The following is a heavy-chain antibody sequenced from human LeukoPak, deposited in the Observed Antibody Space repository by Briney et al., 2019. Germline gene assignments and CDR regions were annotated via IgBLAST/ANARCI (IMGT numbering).Heavy chain of an antibody. V-gene: IGHV3-66*01. Sequence: GGSLRLSCAASGFTVSSNYMSWVRQAPGKGLEWVSVIYSGGSTYYADSVKGRFTISRDNSKNTLYLQMNSLRAEDTAVYYCARVARGASSSWYLDYWGQGTLVSVSS. J-gene: IGHJ4*02. D-gene: IGHD6-13*01. CDR2: IYSGGST. CDR1: GFTVSSNY. CDR3: ARVARGASSSWYLDY.